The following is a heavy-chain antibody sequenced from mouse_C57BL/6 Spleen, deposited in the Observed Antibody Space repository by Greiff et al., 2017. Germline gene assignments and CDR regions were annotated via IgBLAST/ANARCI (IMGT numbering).Heavy chain of an antibody. CDR2: INPNNGGT. D-gene: IGHD6-1*01. V-gene: IGHV1-18*01. Sequence: VQLKQSGPELVKPGASVKIPCKASGYTFTDYNMDWVKQSHGKSLEWIGDINPNNGGTIYNQKFKGKATLTVDKSSSTAYMELRSLTSEDTAVYYCARGAAGNWYFDVWGTGTTVTVSS. J-gene: IGHJ1*03. CDR1: GYTFTDYN. CDR3: ARGAAGNWYFDV.